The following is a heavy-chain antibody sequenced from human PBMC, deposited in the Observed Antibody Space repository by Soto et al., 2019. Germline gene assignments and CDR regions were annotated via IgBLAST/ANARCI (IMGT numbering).Heavy chain of an antibody. Sequence: GGSLRLSCAASGFTFSRYWMSWVRQAPGKGLEWVANIKQDGSEKYYVDSVKGRFTISRDNAKNSLYLQMNSLRAEDTAVFYCARDRGYGDYESALDIWGQGTMVTVSS. CDR3: ARDRGYGDYESALDI. CDR2: IKQDGSEK. J-gene: IGHJ3*02. V-gene: IGHV3-7*01. D-gene: IGHD4-17*01. CDR1: GFTFSRYW.